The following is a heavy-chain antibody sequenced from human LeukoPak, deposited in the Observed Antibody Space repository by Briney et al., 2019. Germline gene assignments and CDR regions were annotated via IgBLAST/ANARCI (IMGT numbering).Heavy chain of an antibody. CDR2: IKKDGSEK. J-gene: IGHJ4*02. D-gene: IGHD6-19*01. CDR1: GFTFSSYW. Sequence: GGSLRLSCAASGFTFSSYWMSWVRQAPGKGLEWVANIKKDGSEKYYVDSVKGRFTISRDNAKKSLYLQMNSLRAEDTAVYYCARDQGWLAHDYWGQGTLVTVSS. CDR3: ARDQGWLAHDY. V-gene: IGHV3-7*01.